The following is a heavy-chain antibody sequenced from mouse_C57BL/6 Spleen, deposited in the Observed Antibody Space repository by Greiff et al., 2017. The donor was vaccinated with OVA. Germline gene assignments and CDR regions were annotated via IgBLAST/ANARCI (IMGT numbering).Heavy chain of an antibody. D-gene: IGHD1-1*01. CDR2: IYPRSGNT. J-gene: IGHJ2*01. CDR1: GYTFTSYG. Sequence: QVQLQQSGAELARPGASVKLSCKASGYTFTSYGISWVKQRTGQGLEWIGEIYPRSGNTYYNEKFKGKATLTADKSSSTAYMELRSLTSEDSAVYFCARGLITTVVAKYYFDDWGQGTTLTVSS. V-gene: IGHV1-81*01. CDR3: ARGLITTVVAKYYFDD.